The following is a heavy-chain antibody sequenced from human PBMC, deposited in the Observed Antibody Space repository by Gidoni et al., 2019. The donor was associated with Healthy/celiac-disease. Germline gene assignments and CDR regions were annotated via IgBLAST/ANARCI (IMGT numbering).Heavy chain of an antibody. CDR1: GFTFSSYS. CDR3: ARDSHGDYYFDY. J-gene: IGHJ4*02. V-gene: IGHV3-21*01. CDR2: ISSSSSYI. D-gene: IGHD4-17*01. Sequence: EVQLVESGGGLVKPGGSLRLSCAASGFTFSSYSMNWGRQAPGKGLEWVSSISSSSSYIYYADSVKGRFTISRDNAKNSMYLQMNSLRAEDTAVYYCARDSHGDYYFDYWGQGTLVTVSS.